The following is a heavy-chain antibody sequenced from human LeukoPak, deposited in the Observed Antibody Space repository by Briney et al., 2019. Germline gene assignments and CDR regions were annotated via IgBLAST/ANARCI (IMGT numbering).Heavy chain of an antibody. D-gene: IGHD2-8*01. CDR2: ISSSGTTI. V-gene: IGHV3-48*03. Sequence: GGSLRLSCAASGFTFSNYEMNWVRHAPGKGLEWLSYISSSGTTIYHADSVKGRFTIPRDNAKNSLSLQMNSLRAEDTAVYYCGGAATVNGWYFNLWGRGTLVSVCS. J-gene: IGHJ2*01. CDR1: GFTFSNYE. CDR3: GGAATVNGWYFNL.